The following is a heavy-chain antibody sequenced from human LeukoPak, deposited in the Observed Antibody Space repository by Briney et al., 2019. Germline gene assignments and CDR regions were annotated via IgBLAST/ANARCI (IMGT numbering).Heavy chain of an antibody. J-gene: IGHJ3*02. Sequence: GRSLRLSCAASGFTFSSYAMHWVRQAPGKGLEWVSGISGSDRSTYYADSVKGRFIISRDNSKNTLYLQMNSLRAEDTAVYYCAKDASVGAFDIWGQGTMVTVSS. CDR1: GFTFSSYA. D-gene: IGHD5/OR15-5a*01. CDR3: AKDASVGAFDI. V-gene: IGHV3-23*01. CDR2: ISGSDRST.